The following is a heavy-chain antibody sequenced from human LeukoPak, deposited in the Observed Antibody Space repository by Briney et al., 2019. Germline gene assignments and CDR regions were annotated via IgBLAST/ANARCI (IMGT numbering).Heavy chain of an antibody. Sequence: ASVKVSYKASGYTFTGCYMHWVRQAPGQGLEWMGWINPNSGGTNYAQKSQGRVTMTRDTSISTAYMELSRLRSDDTAVYYCAILWGYYDSSDGEFDYWGQGTLVSVSS. CDR2: INPNSGGT. D-gene: IGHD3-22*01. CDR3: AILWGYYDSSDGEFDY. J-gene: IGHJ4*02. CDR1: GYTFTGCY. V-gene: IGHV1-2*02.